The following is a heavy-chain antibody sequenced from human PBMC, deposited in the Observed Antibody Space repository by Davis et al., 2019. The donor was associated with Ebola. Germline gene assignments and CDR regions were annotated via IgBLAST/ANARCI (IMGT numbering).Heavy chain of an antibody. D-gene: IGHD3-3*01. CDR2: IYYSGST. CDR1: GGSISSYY. J-gene: IGHJ5*02. CDR3: ARALEWLNWFDP. V-gene: IGHV4-59*12. Sequence: MPSETLSLTCTVSGGSISSYYWSWIRQPPGKGLEWIGYIYYSGSTNYNPSLKSRVTISVDTSKNQFSLKLSSVTAADTAVYYCARALEWLNWFDPWGQGTLVTVSS.